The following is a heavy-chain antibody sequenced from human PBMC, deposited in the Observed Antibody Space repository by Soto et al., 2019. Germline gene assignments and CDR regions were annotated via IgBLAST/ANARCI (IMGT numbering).Heavy chain of an antibody. CDR2: ISTSGGST. D-gene: IGHD3-22*01. J-gene: IGHJ4*02. Sequence: GGSLRLSCAASGFTFSSYAMSWVRQAPGKGLEWVPTISTSGGSTYYADSVKGRFTISRDNAKNSLYLQMNSLRDEDTAVYYCARDNQVVVITSAVDYWGQGTLVTVSS. V-gene: IGHV3-23*01. CDR1: GFTFSSYA. CDR3: ARDNQVVVITSAVDY.